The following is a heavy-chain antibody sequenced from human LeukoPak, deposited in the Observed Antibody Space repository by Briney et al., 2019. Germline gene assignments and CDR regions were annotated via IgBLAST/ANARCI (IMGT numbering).Heavy chain of an antibody. J-gene: IGHJ4*02. V-gene: IGHV4-59*08. CDR3: ARHGWYYFDY. Sequence: SETLSLTCGVSGGSVTSTNWWTWVRQPPGKGLEWIGYIYYSGSTNYNPSLKSRVTISVDTSKNQFSLKLSSVTAADTAVYYCARHGWYYFDYWGQGTLVTVSS. D-gene: IGHD6-19*01. CDR2: IYYSGST. CDR1: GGSVTSTNW.